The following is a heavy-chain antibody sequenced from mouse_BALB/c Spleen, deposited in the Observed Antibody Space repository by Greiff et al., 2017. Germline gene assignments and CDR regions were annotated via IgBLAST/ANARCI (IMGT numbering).Heavy chain of an antibody. CDR3: TRGFAY. Sequence: LQQPGSELVRPGASVKLSCKASGYTFTSYWMHWVKQRHGPGLEWIGNIYPGSGSTNYDEKFKSKGTLTVDTSSSTAYMHLSSLTSEDSAVYYCTRGFAYGGQGTLVTVSA. J-gene: IGHJ3*01. V-gene: IGHV1S22*01. CDR2: IYPGSGST. CDR1: GYTFTSYW.